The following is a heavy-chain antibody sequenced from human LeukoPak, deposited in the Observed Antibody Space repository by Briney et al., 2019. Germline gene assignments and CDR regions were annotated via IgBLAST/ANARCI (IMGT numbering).Heavy chain of an antibody. D-gene: IGHD5/OR15-5a*01. CDR1: GGSTSSTSYY. CDR3: ASHIRPVGSVYGWFDS. J-gene: IGHJ5*01. Sequence: SETLSLTCTVSGGSTSSTSYYWAWIRQPPGKGLEWIGSIYYSGTTYYNPSLKSRVTISIDTSKNQFSLRLTSVTAADTAVYYCASHIRPVGSVYGWFDSRGQGTLVTVSS. CDR2: IYYSGTT. V-gene: IGHV4-39*01.